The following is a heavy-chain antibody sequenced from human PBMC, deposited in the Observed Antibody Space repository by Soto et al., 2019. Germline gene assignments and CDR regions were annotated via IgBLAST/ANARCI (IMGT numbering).Heavy chain of an antibody. V-gene: IGHV3-21*01. CDR3: ARGVVPAAIGFDP. Sequence: EVQLLESGGDLVQPGGSLRLSCVASEFTFNSYAMSWVRQAPGMGLEWVSSISSSSSYIYYADSVKGRFTISRDNAKNSLYLQMNSLRAEDTAVYYCARGVVPAAIGFDPWGQGTLVTVSS. CDR2: ISSSSSYI. CDR1: EFTFNSYA. D-gene: IGHD2-2*01. J-gene: IGHJ5*02.